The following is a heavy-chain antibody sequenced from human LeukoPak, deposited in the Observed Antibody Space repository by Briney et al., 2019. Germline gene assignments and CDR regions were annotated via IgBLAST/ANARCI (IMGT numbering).Heavy chain of an antibody. J-gene: IGHJ4*02. CDR3: ARDLVAIVPEPGGFDY. D-gene: IGHD2/OR15-2a*01. V-gene: IGHV1-18*01. CDR1: GYSFTNYG. Sequence: GASVKVSCKASGYSFTNYGISWVRQAPGQGLEWMGWISRHNGDTNYAERFQGRVTMTTDTSTTTAYMELRSPRFDDTAVYYCARDLVAIVPEPGGFDYWGQGTLVTVSS. CDR2: ISRHNGDT.